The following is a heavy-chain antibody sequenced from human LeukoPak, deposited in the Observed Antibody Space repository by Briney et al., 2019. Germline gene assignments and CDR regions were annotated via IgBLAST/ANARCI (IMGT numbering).Heavy chain of an antibody. J-gene: IGHJ4*02. CDR2: IKQDGSEK. V-gene: IGHV3-7*01. D-gene: IGHD2-15*01. CDR3: ARDFHVVAATNY. CDR1: GFTFSNYW. Sequence: GGSLRLSCAASGFTFSNYWMSWVRQAPGKGLEWVANIKQDGSEKYYVDSVKGRFTISRDNAKNSLYLQMNSLRAEDTAVYYCARDFHVVAATNYWGQGTLVTVSS.